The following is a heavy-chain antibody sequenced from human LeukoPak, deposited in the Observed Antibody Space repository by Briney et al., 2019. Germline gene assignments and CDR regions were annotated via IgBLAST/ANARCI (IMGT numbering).Heavy chain of an antibody. CDR2: ISFDGRKK. CDR3: KGEQVADWDH. J-gene: IGHJ4*02. Sequence: GRSLKLSCAASGFAFGQYSMQWVRQAPGKGLEWLAGISFDGRKKYYAESVRGRFTISRDNSQKTVYLEMNSLRLEDTAVYYCKGEQVADWDHWGQGTLVTVSS. CDR1: GFAFGQYS. V-gene: IGHV3-30*03. D-gene: IGHD3/OR15-3a*01.